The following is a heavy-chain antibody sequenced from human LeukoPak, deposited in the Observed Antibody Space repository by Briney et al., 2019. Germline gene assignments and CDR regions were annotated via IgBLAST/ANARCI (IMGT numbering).Heavy chain of an antibody. J-gene: IGHJ4*02. V-gene: IGHV3-21*01. CDR1: GFTFSSYS. CDR2: ISSSSSYI. Sequence: GGSLRLSCAASGFTFSSYSMNWVRQAPGKGLEWVSSISSSSSYIYYADSVKGRFTISRDNAKNSLYLQMNSLRAEDTAVYYCARDAPWGIVGASRFDYWGQGTQVTVSS. D-gene: IGHD1-26*01. CDR3: ARDAPWGIVGASRFDY.